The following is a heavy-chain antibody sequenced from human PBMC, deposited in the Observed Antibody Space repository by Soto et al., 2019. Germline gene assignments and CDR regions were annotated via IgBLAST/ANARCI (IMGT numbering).Heavy chain of an antibody. CDR1: GFTFSSYA. CDR2: ISGSGGST. Sequence: GGSLRLSCAASGFTFSSYAMSWVRQAPGKGLEWVSAISGSGGSTYYADSVKGRFTISIDNSKNTLYLQMNSLRAEDTDVYYCANLITGTPSPTDAFDIWGQGTMVTVSS. D-gene: IGHD1-20*01. J-gene: IGHJ3*02. CDR3: ANLITGTPSPTDAFDI. V-gene: IGHV3-23*01.